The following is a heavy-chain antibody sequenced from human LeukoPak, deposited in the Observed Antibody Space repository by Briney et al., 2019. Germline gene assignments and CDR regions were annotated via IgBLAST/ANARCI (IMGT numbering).Heavy chain of an antibody. CDR3: ARGGPYDYAYYYYMDV. D-gene: IGHD5-12*01. V-gene: IGHV4-59*01. J-gene: IGHJ6*03. Sequence: SETLSLTCTVSGGSISSYYWSWIRQPPGKGLEWIGYIYYSGSTSYNPSLKSRVTISVDTSKNQFSLKLNSVTAADTAVYYCARGGPYDYAYYYYMDVWGKGATVTVSS. CDR1: GGSISSYY. CDR2: IYYSGST.